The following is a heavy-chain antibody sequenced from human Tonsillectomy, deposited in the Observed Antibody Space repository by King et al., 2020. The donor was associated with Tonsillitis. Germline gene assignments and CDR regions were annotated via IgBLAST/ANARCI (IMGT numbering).Heavy chain of an antibody. V-gene: IGHV4-4*02. CDR3: ARAEINCSGGSCYSYFQH. J-gene: IGHJ1*01. CDR1: GGSISSSNW. D-gene: IGHD2-15*01. CDR2: IYHSGST. Sequence: QLQESGPGLVKPSGTLSLTCAVSGGSISSSNWWSWVRQPPGKGLEWIGEIYHSGSTNYNPSLKSRVTISVDKSKNQFSLKLSSVTAADTAVYYCARAEINCSGGSCYSYFQHWGQGTLVTVSS.